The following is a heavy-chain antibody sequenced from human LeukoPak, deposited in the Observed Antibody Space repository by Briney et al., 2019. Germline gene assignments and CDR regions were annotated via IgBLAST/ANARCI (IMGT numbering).Heavy chain of an antibody. Sequence: GGSLRLSCSASGFAFSSYAMHWVRQAPGKGLEYVSAISDSGGSTYYADSVKGRFTISRDNSKNTLYLQMSSLRAEDTAVYFCVRGYSFGPYGMDVWGQGTTVTVSS. D-gene: IGHD2-15*01. J-gene: IGHJ6*02. V-gene: IGHV3-64D*09. CDR3: VRGYSFGPYGMDV. CDR2: ISDSGGST. CDR1: GFAFSSYA.